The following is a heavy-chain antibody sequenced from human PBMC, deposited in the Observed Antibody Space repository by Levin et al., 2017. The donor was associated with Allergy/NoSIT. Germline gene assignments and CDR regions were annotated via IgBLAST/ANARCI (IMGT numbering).Heavy chain of an antibody. J-gene: IGHJ4*02. CDR1: GGTFSSYA. D-gene: IGHD3-22*01. V-gene: IGHV1-69*13. CDR3: ARDQKEYYYDSSGYYHFDY. CDR2: IIPIFGTA. Sequence: ASVKVSCKASGGTFSSYAISWVRQAPGQGLEWMGGIIPIFGTANYAQKFQGRVTITADESTSTAYMELSSLRSEDTAVYYCARDQKEYYYDSSGYYHFDYWGQGTLVTVSS.